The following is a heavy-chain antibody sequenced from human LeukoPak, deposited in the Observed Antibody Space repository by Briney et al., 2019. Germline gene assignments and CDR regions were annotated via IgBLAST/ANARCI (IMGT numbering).Heavy chain of an antibody. J-gene: IGHJ4*02. CDR3: ARVKVGDGYNFDY. CDR2: IIPILGIA. Sequence: ASVKVSFKASGGTFSIYAISWVRQAPGQGLEWMGRIIPILGIANYAQKFQGRVTITADKSTSTAYMELSSLRSEDTAVYYCARVKVGDGYNFDYWGQGTLVTVSS. CDR1: GGTFSIYA. D-gene: IGHD5-24*01. V-gene: IGHV1-69*04.